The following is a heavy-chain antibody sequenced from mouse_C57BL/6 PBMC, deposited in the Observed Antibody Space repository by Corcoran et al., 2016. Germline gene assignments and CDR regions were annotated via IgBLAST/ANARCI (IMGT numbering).Heavy chain of an antibody. V-gene: IGHV1-26*01. Sequence: EVQLQQSGPELVKPGASVKISCKASGYTFTDYYMNWVKQSHGKSLEWIGDINPNNGGTSYNQKFKGKATLTVDKSSSTAYMERRSLTSEDSAVYYWAPNYAWFAYWGQGTLVTVSA. CDR2: INPNNGGT. CDR1: GYTFTDYY. CDR3: APNYAWFAY. D-gene: IGHD2-4*01. J-gene: IGHJ3*01.